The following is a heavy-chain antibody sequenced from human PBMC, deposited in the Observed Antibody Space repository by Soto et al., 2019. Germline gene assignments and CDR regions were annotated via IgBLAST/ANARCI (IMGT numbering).Heavy chain of an antibody. J-gene: IGHJ4*02. CDR3: AKAYV. D-gene: IGHD3-10*02. CDR2: ISPDGSQK. CDR1: GLTLSSYW. Sequence: EVQLVESGGRLVQPGGSLRLSCAASGLTLSSYWTSWVRQAPGKGLEWVASISPDGSQKYFVDSVKGRFTISRDNAKNSLYLQMNSLRAEDTAVYNCAKAYVWGQGTLVTVSS. V-gene: IGHV3-7*01.